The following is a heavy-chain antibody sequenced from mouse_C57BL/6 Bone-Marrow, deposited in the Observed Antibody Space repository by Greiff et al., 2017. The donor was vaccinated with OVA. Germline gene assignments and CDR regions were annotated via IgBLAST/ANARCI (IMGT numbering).Heavy chain of an antibody. V-gene: IGHV5-17*01. D-gene: IGHD1-3*01. CDR1: GFTFSDYG. CDR3: AREWASRVRVFAY. J-gene: IGHJ3*01. CDR2: ISSGSSTI. Sequence: EVKLMESGGGLVKPGGSLKLSCAASGFTFSDYGMHWVRQAPEKGLEWVAYISSGSSTIYYADTVKGRFTISRDNAKNTLFLQMTSRRSEDTAMYYCAREWASRVRVFAYWGQGTLVTVSA.